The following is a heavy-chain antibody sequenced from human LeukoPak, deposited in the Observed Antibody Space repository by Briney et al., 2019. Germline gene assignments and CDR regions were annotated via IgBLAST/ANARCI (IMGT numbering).Heavy chain of an antibody. Sequence: GGSLRLSCAASGFTFSSYGMHWVRQAPGKGLEWVAFIRYDGSNKYYADSVKGRFTISRDNSKNTLYLQMNSLRAEDTAVYYCASEGYCSSTSCAWGQGTLVTVSS. CDR3: ASEGYCSSTSCA. V-gene: IGHV3-30*02. CDR1: GFTFSSYG. D-gene: IGHD2-2*01. J-gene: IGHJ4*02. CDR2: IRYDGSNK.